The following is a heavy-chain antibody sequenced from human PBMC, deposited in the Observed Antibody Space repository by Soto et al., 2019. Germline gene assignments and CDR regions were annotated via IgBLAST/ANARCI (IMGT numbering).Heavy chain of an antibody. CDR3: ARQIYEDDTGPNFQSDCDS. J-gene: IGHJ4*02. CDR1: GYSFAGYW. V-gene: IGHV5-10-1*01. CDR2: IDTSYSQN. D-gene: IGHD5-18*01. Sequence: RGGSLKISRKGSGYSFAGYWITWVRQNPGKGVGWGGRIDTSYSQNYYSTSFGGHVNISATTYITTVFLQWSSLRASDTGMYYCARQIYEDDTGPNFQSDCDSWGQGTPVTVSS.